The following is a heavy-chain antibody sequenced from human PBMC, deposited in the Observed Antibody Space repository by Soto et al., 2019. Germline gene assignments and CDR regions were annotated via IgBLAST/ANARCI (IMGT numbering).Heavy chain of an antibody. D-gene: IGHD3-22*01. J-gene: IGHJ4*02. CDR2: IWYDGSNK. CDR3: ARGAPLEVRLVSSGYYRY. V-gene: IGHV3-33*01. Sequence: QVQLVESGGGVVQPGRSLRLSCAASGFTFSSYGMHWVRQAPGKGLEWVAVIWYDGSNKYYADSVKGRFTISRDNSKNTLYLQMNSLRAEDTAVYYCARGAPLEVRLVSSGYYRYWGQGTLVTVPS. CDR1: GFTFSSYG.